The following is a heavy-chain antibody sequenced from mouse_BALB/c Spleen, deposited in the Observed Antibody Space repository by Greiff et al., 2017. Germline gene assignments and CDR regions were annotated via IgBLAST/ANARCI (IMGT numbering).Heavy chain of an antibody. CDR2: IYPGDGDT. CDR3: AGGNYVGYAMDY. V-gene: IGHV1-82*01. D-gene: IGHD2-1*01. CDR1: GYAFSSSW. Sequence: QVQLQQSGPELVKPGASVKISCKASGYAFSSSWMNWVKQRPGQGLEWIGRIYPGDGDTNYNGKFKGKATLTADKSSSTAYMQLSSLTSVDSAVYYCAGGNYVGYAMDYWGQGTSVTVSS. J-gene: IGHJ4*01.